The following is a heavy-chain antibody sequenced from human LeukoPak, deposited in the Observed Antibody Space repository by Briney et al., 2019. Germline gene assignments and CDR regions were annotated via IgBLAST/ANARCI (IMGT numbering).Heavy chain of an antibody. CDR3: ARTSAEYSNSWIDS. D-gene: IGHD6-6*01. CDR2: IYHSGST. CDR1: GGSISSSSW. Sequence: SGTLSLTCDVSGGSISSSSWWSWVRQPPGKGLEWIGEIYHSGSTYSNPSLQSRVTISVDKSKNHFSLRLTSVTAADTAVYYCARTSAEYSNSWIDSWGQGTLVIVSS. J-gene: IGHJ5*01. V-gene: IGHV4-4*02.